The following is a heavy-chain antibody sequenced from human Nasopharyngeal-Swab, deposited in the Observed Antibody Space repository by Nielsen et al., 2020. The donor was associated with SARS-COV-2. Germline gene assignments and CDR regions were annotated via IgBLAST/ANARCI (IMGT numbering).Heavy chain of an antibody. Sequence: LRLSCSVSGSSINNYYWSWIRQPPGRGLEWIGYNYYSGSTNYNPSLKSRVTLSFDTSKNHFSLRLSSVTAADTAVYYCARRHPSRYFDYWGQGTLVTVSS. CDR1: GSSINNYY. CDR3: ARRHPSRYFDY. J-gene: IGHJ4*02. CDR2: NYYSGST. V-gene: IGHV4-59*01.